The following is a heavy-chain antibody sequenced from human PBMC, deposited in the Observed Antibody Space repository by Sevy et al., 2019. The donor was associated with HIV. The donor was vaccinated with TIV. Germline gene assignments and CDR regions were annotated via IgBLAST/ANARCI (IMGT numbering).Heavy chain of an antibody. D-gene: IGHD3-16*01. CDR3: TTDLGIYASK. J-gene: IGHJ4*02. Sequence: GGSLRLSCAASGFTFSGAWMSWVRQVPGKGLEWLGRIKSETDCGATDYAAPVKGRFTISRDDSKKTVYLQVNSLQVEDTAVYYCTTDLGIYASKWGQGTLVTVSS. CDR2: IKSETDCGAT. V-gene: IGHV3-15*01. CDR1: GFTFSGAW.